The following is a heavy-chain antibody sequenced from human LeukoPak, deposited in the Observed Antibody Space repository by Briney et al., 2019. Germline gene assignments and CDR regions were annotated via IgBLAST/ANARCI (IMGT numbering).Heavy chain of an antibody. CDR3: ARDQSSSWYVAWFDP. D-gene: IGHD6-13*01. Sequence: GGSLRLSCAASGFTFDDYAMHWVRQAPGKGLEWVSLISGDGGSTYYADSVKGRFTISRDNAKNTLYLQMNSLRVEDTAVYYCARDQSSSWYVAWFDPWGQGTLVTVSS. J-gene: IGHJ5*02. CDR2: ISGDGGST. CDR1: GFTFDDYA. V-gene: IGHV3-43*02.